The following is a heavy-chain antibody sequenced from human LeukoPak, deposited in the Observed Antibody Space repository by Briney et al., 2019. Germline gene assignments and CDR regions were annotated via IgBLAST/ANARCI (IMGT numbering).Heavy chain of an antibody. Sequence: ASVKVSCKASGYTFTGYYMHWVRQAPGQGLEWMGWINPNSGGINYAQKFQGRVTMTRDTSISTAYMELSRLRSDDTAVYYCARAREVAVTDYWGQGTLVTVSS. D-gene: IGHD6-19*01. V-gene: IGHV1-2*02. CDR2: INPNSGGI. J-gene: IGHJ4*02. CDR1: GYTFTGYY. CDR3: ARAREVAVTDY.